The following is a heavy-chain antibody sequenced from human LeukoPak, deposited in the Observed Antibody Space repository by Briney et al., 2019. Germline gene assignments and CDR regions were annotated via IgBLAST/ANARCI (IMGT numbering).Heavy chain of an antibody. CDR2: ISGSSGHT. CDR3: AKVGFSEMEWLLYSDH. V-gene: IGHV3-23*01. J-gene: IGHJ4*02. D-gene: IGHD3-3*01. Sequence: GGSLRLSCAASGLTFSSYAMSWVRQAPGKGLEWVSAISGSSGHTYYADSVKGRFTISRDNSKNTLYLQMNSPRAEDTAVYYCAKVGFSEMEWLLYSDHWGQGTLVTVSS. CDR1: GLTFSSYA.